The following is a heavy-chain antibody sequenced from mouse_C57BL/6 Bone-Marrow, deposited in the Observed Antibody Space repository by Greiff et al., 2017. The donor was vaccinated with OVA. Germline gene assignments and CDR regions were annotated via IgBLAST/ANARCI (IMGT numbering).Heavy chain of an antibody. CDR1: GYTFTSYG. D-gene: IGHD1-1*01. CDR3: ARGLYGSRLFAY. CDR2: IYIGNGST. J-gene: IGHJ3*01. Sequence: EVQRVESGAELVRPGSSVKMSCKTSGYTFTSYGINWVKQRPGQGLEWIGDIYIGNGSTEYNEKIKGKATRTSDTSSSTAYMQLSILTSEDSAIYFFARGLYGSRLFAYWGQGTLVTVSA. V-gene: IGHV1-58*01.